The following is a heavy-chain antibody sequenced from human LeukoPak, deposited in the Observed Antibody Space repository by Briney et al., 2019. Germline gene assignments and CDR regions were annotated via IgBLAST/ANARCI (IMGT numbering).Heavy chain of an antibody. D-gene: IGHD3-10*01. Sequence: SETLSLTCTVSGGSISTYYGSWIRQPPGKGLEWVGYIYHSGITNYNPSLKSRVTISVDTSTSQFSLKLSSVTAADTAMYYCARFVYGSGSYSMRGPFDYWGQGTLVTVSS. CDR2: IYHSGIT. CDR3: ARFVYGSGSYSMRGPFDY. CDR1: GGSISTYY. V-gene: IGHV4-59*08. J-gene: IGHJ4*02.